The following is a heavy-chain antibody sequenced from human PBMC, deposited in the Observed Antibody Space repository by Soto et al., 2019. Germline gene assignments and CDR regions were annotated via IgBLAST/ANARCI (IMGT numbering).Heavy chain of an antibody. CDR2: IYYSVTT. Sequence: SETLSLTCTVSGGSISSYYWSWIRQPPGKGLEWIGYIYYSVTTNYNPSLKSRVTISVDPSKNQFSLKLISVTAADTAVYYCARHWITMVRGVCHFDYWGQGTLVTVSS. J-gene: IGHJ4*02. CDR3: ARHWITMVRGVCHFDY. D-gene: IGHD3-10*01. CDR1: GGSISSYY. V-gene: IGHV4-59*08.